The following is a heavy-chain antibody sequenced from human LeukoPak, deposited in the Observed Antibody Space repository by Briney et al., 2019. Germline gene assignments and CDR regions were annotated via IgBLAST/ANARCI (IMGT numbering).Heavy chain of an antibody. Sequence: PGGSLGLSYAASGFTVSSNYMSWVRQAPGKGLEWVSVIYSGGSTYYADSVKGRFTISRDNSKNTLYLQMNSLRAEDTAVYYCAREETTGYSSSWYYFDYWGQGTLVTVSS. CDR3: AREETTGYSSSWYYFDY. D-gene: IGHD6-13*01. V-gene: IGHV3-53*01. CDR2: IYSGGST. CDR1: GFTVSSNY. J-gene: IGHJ4*02.